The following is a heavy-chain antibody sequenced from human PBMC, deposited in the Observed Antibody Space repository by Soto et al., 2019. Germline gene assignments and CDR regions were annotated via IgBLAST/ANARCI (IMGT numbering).Heavy chain of an antibody. CDR2: INPATGAA. D-gene: IGHD3-3*01. CDR1: GYPVTAYY. J-gene: IGHJ3*02. CDR3: RSGVGVGVAGSAAFDM. V-gene: IGHV1-2*02. Sequence: QLHLVQSGAVVKKPGASVTVSCSASGYPVTAYYMHWVRQAPGRGLEWMGGINPATGAAKYTQTFQAGVPMPGATSTTPVFMKLSGRASGDTAFFSWRSGVGVGVAGSAAFDMWGQGTLVTVSS.